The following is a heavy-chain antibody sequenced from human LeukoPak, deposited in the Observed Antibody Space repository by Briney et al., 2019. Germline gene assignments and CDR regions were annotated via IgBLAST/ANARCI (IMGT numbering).Heavy chain of an antibody. J-gene: IGHJ4*02. CDR1: GGSFSGYY. CDR3: AGGYRGTATLPLESVLDY. CDR2: INHSGST. V-gene: IGHV4-34*01. D-gene: IGHD2-21*02. Sequence: HSETLSLTCAVYGGSFSGYYWSWIRQPPGKGLEWIGEINHSGSTNYNPSLKSRVTISVDTSKNQFSLKLSSVAAADTAVYYCAGGYRGTATLPLESVLDYWGQGTLVTVSS.